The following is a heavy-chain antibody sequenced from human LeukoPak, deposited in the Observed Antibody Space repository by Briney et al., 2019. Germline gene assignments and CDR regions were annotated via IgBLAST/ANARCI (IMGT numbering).Heavy chain of an antibody. D-gene: IGHD3-16*02. CDR3: ARGRGDYVWGSYRSSGAFDI. Sequence: SETLSLTCTVSGGSISSSPYYWGWIRQPPGKGLEWIGSIYYSGTTNYNPSLKSRVTISVDTSKNQFSLKLSSVTAADTAVYYCARGRGDYVWGSYRSSGAFDIWGQGTMVTVSS. CDR1: GGSISSSPYY. J-gene: IGHJ3*02. CDR2: IYYSGTT. V-gene: IGHV4-39*07.